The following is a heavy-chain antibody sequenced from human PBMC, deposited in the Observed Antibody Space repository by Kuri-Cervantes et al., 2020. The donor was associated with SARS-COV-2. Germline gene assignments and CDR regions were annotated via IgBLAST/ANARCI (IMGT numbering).Heavy chain of an antibody. D-gene: IGHD3-22*01. CDR3: ARHFRHKDWLIPEVSTYFDS. V-gene: IGHV5-51*01. CDR1: GYTFPTYW. J-gene: IGHJ4*02. CDR2: IYPGDSDT. Sequence: GESLKTSCKGSGYTFPTYWISWVRQMPGKGLEWMGVIYPGDSDTRYSPSFQGQVTLSSDRSISTAYLQWSSLKASDTAIYYCARHFRHKDWLIPEVSTYFDSWGQGTLVTVSS.